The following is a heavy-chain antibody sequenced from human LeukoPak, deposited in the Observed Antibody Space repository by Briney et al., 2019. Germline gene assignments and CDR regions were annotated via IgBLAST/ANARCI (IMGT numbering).Heavy chain of an antibody. CDR3: AKSGDGDFDY. CDR1: GFTFISYA. D-gene: IGHD2-21*02. CDR2: ISVSDQTT. Sequence: GGSLRLSCAASGFTFISYAMSWVRQARSKGRDGVSCISVSDQTTYYADSVKGRFTISRDNSKNTLYLQMNSLRAEDTAVYYCAKSGDGDFDYWGQGTLVIVST. V-gene: IGHV3-23*01. J-gene: IGHJ4*02.